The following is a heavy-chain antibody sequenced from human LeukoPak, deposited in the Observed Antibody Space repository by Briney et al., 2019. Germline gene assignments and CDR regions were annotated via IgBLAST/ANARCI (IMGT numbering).Heavy chain of an antibody. Sequence: SGPTLVNPTQTLTLTCTFSGFSLTTSGVGVGWIRQPPGKALEWLALIYWDNNKLYSPSLKSRLTIAKDTSKNQVVLTMTNMDPMDTATYSCAHYGDYRFLYYFDHWGQGTLVTVSS. CDR3: AHYGDYRFLYYFDH. CDR2: IYWDNNK. V-gene: IGHV2-5*02. CDR1: GFSLTTSGVG. J-gene: IGHJ4*02. D-gene: IGHD4-17*01.